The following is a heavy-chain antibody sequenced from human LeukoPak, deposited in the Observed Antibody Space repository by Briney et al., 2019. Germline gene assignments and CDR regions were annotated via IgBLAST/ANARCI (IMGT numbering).Heavy chain of an antibody. J-gene: IGHJ3*01. Sequence: GGSLRLSCAASGFIFSDSWMTWVRQAPGKGLEWVANIKQDGSDKYYVDSVKGRFTISRDNTKNSLDLQMNSLRAEDTAVYYCARYRGEGISWPLGVWGQGTIVTVSS. CDR2: IKQDGSDK. D-gene: IGHD3-3*02. CDR3: ARYRGEGISWPLGV. V-gene: IGHV3-7*01. CDR1: GFIFSDSW.